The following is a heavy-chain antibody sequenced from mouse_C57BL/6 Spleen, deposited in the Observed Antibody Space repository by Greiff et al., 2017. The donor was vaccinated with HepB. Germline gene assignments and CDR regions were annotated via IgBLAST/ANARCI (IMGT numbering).Heavy chain of an antibody. CDR3: ARRATAVPFDY. V-gene: IGHV5-6*02. D-gene: IGHD6-1*01. Sequence: EVKVVESGGDLVKPGGSLKLSCAASGFTFSSYGMSWVRQTPDKRLEWVATISSGGSYTYYPDSVKGRFTISRDNAKNTLYLQMSSLKSEDTAMYYCARRATAVPFDYWGQGTTLTVSS. J-gene: IGHJ2*01. CDR2: ISSGGSYT. CDR1: GFTFSSYG.